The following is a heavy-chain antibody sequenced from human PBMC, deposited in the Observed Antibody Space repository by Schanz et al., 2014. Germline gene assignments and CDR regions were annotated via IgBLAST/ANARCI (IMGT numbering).Heavy chain of an antibody. V-gene: IGHV4-30-2*01. CDR2: IYHSGST. Sequence: QVHLQESGPGLVKPSQTLSLTCGVSGGSISSGGSSWNWIRLPPGKGLEWIGYIYHSGSTYYNPSLKSRVTVSGNRSKNQFSRILSSVAAADTAVYYCARSPGDFPGWFDSWGQGTLVTVSS. CDR1: GGSISSGGSS. CDR3: ARSPGDFPGWFDS. D-gene: IGHD4-17*01. J-gene: IGHJ5*01.